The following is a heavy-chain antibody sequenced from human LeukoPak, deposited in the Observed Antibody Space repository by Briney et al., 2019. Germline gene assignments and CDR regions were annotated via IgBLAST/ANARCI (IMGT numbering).Heavy chain of an antibody. CDR2: ISAYKGNT. CDR3: ARDTSQYYESSGYYPGYFDY. D-gene: IGHD3-22*01. CDR1: GYTFTSYG. Sequence: ASVKVSCKASGYTFTSYGISWVRQAPGQGLEWIGWISAYKGNTNYAQKLQGRGTMTTDTSTSTAYMELRSLRSDDTAVYYCARDTSQYYESSGYYPGYFDYWGQGTLVTVSS. V-gene: IGHV1-18*01. J-gene: IGHJ4*02.